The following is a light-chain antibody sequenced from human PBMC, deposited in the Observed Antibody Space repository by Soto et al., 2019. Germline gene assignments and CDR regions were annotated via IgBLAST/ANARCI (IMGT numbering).Light chain of an antibody. CDR2: GAS. CDR1: QSVSSTY. V-gene: IGKV3-20*01. CDR3: QQSGNSPLT. Sequence: IGLTQSPGTLSLSPGESATLSCRASQSVSSTYLAWYQQKPGQAPRLLIYGASSRATGIPDRFSGSGSGTDFTLTISRLEPEDFAVYFCQQSGNSPLTFGQGTRLEIK. J-gene: IGKJ5*01.